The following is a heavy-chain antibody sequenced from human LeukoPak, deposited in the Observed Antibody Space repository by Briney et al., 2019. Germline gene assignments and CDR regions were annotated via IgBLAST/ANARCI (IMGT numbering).Heavy chain of an antibody. V-gene: IGHV3-20*04. Sequence: TGGSLRLSCAASGFTFDDYGMSWVRQAPGKGLEWVSGINWNGGSTCYADSVKGRFTISRDNAKNSLYLQMNSLRAEDTALYYCARGGWFGELLFDYWGQGTLVTVSS. CDR1: GFTFDDYG. CDR3: ARGGWFGELLFDY. CDR2: INWNGGST. J-gene: IGHJ4*02. D-gene: IGHD3-10*01.